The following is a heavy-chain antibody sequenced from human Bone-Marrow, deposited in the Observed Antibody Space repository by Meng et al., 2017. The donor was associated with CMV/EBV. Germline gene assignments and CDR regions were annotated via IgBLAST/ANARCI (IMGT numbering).Heavy chain of an antibody. Sequence: GGSLRLSCVASGFTFSNYAMHWVRQAPGKGLEWVAVISYDGSHKYYADSVKGRFTISRDNSKNTLYLQMYSLRAEDTALYYCASAYEGTGWGQGHLVNVSS. CDR2: ISYDGSHK. CDR1: GFTFSNYA. V-gene: IGHV3-30*04. CDR3: ASAYEGTG. D-gene: IGHD3-22*01. J-gene: IGHJ4*02.